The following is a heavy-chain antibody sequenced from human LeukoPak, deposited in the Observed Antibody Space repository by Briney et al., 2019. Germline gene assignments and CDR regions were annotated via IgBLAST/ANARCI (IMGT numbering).Heavy chain of an antibody. V-gene: IGHV1-69*04. CDR1: GGTFSSYA. CDR3: ARDPPRFRHEIIGGFDY. D-gene: IGHD3-10*01. CDR2: IIPILGIA. J-gene: IGHJ4*02. Sequence: GASVKVSCKASGGTFSSYAISWVRQAPGQGLEWMGRIIPILGIANYAQKFQGRVTITADKSTSTAYMELSSLRAEDTAVYYCARDPPRFRHEIIGGFDYWGQGTLVTVSS.